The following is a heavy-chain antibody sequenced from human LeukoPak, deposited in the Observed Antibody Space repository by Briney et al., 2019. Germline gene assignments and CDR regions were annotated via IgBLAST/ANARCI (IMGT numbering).Heavy chain of an antibody. CDR1: GFTFSSYG. J-gene: IGHJ4*02. V-gene: IGHV3-21*01. CDR2: ISSSSSYI. CDR3: AIGGYSYGSFDY. Sequence: PGRSLRLSCAASGFTFSSYGMHWVRQAPGKGLEWVSSISSSSSYIYYADSVKGRFTISRDNAKNSLYLQMNSLRAEDTAVYYCAIGGYSYGSFDYWGQGTLVTVSS. D-gene: IGHD5-18*01.